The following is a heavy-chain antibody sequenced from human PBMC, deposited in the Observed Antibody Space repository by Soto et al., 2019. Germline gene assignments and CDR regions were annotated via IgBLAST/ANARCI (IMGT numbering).Heavy chain of an antibody. CDR2: ISDSGGST. CDR3: AKGPPSGYFDY. Sequence: GGSLRLSCAASGFTFSSYAMSWVRQAPGKGLEWVSAISDSGGSTYYADSVKGRFTISRDNSKNTLYLQMNILRAEDTDVYYCAKGPPSGYFDYWGQGPLVTVSS. J-gene: IGHJ4*02. CDR1: GFTFSSYA. V-gene: IGHV3-23*01.